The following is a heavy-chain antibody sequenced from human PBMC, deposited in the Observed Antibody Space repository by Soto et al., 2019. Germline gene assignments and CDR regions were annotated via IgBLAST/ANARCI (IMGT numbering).Heavy chain of an antibody. CDR2: IYYSGST. Sequence: PSETLSLTCTVSGGSISSSSYYWGWIRQPPGKGLEWIGSIYYSGSTYYNPSLKSRVTISVDTSKNQFSLKLSSVTAADTAVYYCARSGSMVRGVEFDYWGQGTLVTVSS. V-gene: IGHV4-39*01. CDR1: GGSISSSSYY. CDR3: ARSGSMVRGVEFDY. D-gene: IGHD3-10*01. J-gene: IGHJ4*02.